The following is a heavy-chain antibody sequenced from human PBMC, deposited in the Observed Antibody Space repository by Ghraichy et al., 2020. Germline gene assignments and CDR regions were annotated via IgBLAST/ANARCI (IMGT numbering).Heavy chain of an antibody. V-gene: IGHV3-48*01. Sequence: GGSLRLSCAASGFTFSSYAMNWVRQAPGKGLEWVAYIKTGGSPISYVDSVRGRFTISRDNAKNSLYLQMNSLRAEDTAVYYCARGRAGHYFDYWGQGTLVTVS. J-gene: IGHJ4*02. CDR1: GFTFSSYA. CDR2: IKTGGSPI. CDR3: ARGRAGHYFDY.